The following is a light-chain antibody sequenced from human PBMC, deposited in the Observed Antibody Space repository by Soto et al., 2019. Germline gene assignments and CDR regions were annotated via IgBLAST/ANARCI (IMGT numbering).Light chain of an antibody. CDR2: GAS. V-gene: IGKV3-20*01. CDR3: QQYGSSAWT. CDR1: QSVSNNY. Sequence: EIVLTQSPGTLSLSPGERATLSCRASQSVSNNYLAWYQQKPGQAPRLLIYGASNRATGIPDRFSGSGSGTDFTLTISRLEPEDFAVFYCQQYGSSAWTFGQGTKVDIK. J-gene: IGKJ1*01.